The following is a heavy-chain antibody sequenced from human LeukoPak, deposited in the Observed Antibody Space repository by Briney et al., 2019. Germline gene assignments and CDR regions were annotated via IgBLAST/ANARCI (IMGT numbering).Heavy chain of an antibody. CDR3: ARARDTAMVTLPFDY. Sequence: PGGSLRLSCAASGFTVGSNYMSWVRQAPGKGLEWVSVIYSGGSTYYADSVKGRFTISRDNSKNTLYLQMNSLRAEDTAVYYCARARDTAMVTLPFDYWGQGTLVTVSS. CDR1: GFTVGSNY. V-gene: IGHV3-53*01. CDR2: IYSGGST. D-gene: IGHD5-18*01. J-gene: IGHJ4*02.